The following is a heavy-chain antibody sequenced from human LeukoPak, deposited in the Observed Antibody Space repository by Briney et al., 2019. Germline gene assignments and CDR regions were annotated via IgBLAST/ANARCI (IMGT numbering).Heavy chain of an antibody. V-gene: IGHV3-23*01. Sequence: GGSLRLSCAASGVTFSRYWMQWGRQAPGKGVEGVSAASCRVDTTYYAYSVQGRFTVSRDVSKNTLYLQMNSLRAEDTAVYYCAKEALDCGGHCGLFENWGQGTLVTVAS. CDR1: GVTFSRYW. CDR3: AKEALDCGGHCGLFEN. D-gene: IGHD2-21*02. J-gene: IGHJ4*02. CDR2: ASCRVDTT.